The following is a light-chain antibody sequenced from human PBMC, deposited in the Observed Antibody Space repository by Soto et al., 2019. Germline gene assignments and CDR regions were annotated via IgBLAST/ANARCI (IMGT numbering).Light chain of an antibody. CDR1: QSILSSSNNKNY. CDR3: QQYYSTPPT. V-gene: IGKV4-1*01. J-gene: IGKJ4*01. CDR2: WAS. Sequence: DIVMTQSPDSLTVSLGERATINCKSSQSILSSSNNKNYLVWYQQKPGQPHKVLINWASTRESGVPDRFSGSGSGADFTLTISSLQAEDVAVYYCQQYYSTPPTFGGGTKLEIK.